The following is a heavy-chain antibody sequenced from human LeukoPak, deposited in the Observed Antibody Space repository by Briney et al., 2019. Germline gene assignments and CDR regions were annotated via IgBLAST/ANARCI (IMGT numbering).Heavy chain of an antibody. Sequence: KASETLSLTCTVSGGSISSSSYYWGWIRQPPGKGLEWIGSIYYSGSTYYNPSLKSRVTISVDTSKNQFSLKLSSVTAADTAVYYCAADYYYYMDVWGKGTTVTISS. J-gene: IGHJ6*03. CDR3: AADYYYYMDV. CDR2: IYYSGST. CDR1: GGSISSSSYY. V-gene: IGHV4-39*07.